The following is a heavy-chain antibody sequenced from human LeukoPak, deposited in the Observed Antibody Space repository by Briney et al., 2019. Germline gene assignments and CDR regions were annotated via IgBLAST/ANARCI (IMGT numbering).Heavy chain of an antibody. CDR1: GYSISSGYY. CDR2: IYHSGST. Sequence: SETPSLTCTVSGYSISSGYYWGWIRQPPGKGLEWIGSIYHSGSTYYNPSLKSRVTISVDTSKNQFSLKLSSVTAADTAVYYCARGDTTMVFGYWGQGTLVTVSS. D-gene: IGHD5-18*01. CDR3: ARGDTTMVFGY. J-gene: IGHJ4*02. V-gene: IGHV4-38-2*02.